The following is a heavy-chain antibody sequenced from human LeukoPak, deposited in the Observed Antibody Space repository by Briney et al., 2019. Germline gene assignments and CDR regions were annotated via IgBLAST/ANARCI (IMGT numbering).Heavy chain of an antibody. Sequence: GGSLRLSCAASGFTFSSHAMSWVRQAPGKGLEWVSAISADSYYTYYADSVQGRFTISRDNSKNTLYLQMNSLRAEVTALYYCANFVDTSMGGNDYWGQGTLVTVSS. J-gene: IGHJ4*02. CDR1: GFTFSSHA. CDR3: ANFVDTSMGGNDY. V-gene: IGHV3-23*01. D-gene: IGHD5-18*01. CDR2: ISADSYYT.